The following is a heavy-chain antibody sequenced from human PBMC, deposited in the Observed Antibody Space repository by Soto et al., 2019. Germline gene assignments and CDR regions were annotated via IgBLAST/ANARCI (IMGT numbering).Heavy chain of an antibody. CDR3: AREARDFWSGYYPPHFDY. CDR1: GYTFTSYG. V-gene: IGHV1-18*01. D-gene: IGHD3-3*01. CDR2: ISAYNGNT. J-gene: IGHJ4*02. Sequence: QVQLVQSGAEVKKPGASVTVSCKASGYTFTSYGISWVRQAPGQGLEWMGWISAYNGNTNYAQKLQGRVTMTTDTATSTAYMELRSLRSDDTAVFYCAREARDFWSGYYPPHFDYWGQGTLVTVSS.